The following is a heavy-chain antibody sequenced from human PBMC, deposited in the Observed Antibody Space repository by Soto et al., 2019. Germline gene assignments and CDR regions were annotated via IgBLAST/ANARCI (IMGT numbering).Heavy chain of an antibody. J-gene: IGHJ5*02. CDR1: AGSISSSSYY. CDR2: IYYSGNT. D-gene: IGHD6-19*01. CDR3: ARHPRRAVAGTGRNWFDP. Sequence: ETLSLTCTVSAGSISSSSYYWGWIRQPPGKGLEWNGGIYYSGNTYYTPYLKSPVTVYVDTSKNQFSLKLSSVAAAATAVYYCARHPRRAVAGTGRNWFDPWGQGTLVTVSS. V-gene: IGHV4-39*01.